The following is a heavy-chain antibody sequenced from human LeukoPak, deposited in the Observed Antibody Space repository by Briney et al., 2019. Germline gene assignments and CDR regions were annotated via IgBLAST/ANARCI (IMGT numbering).Heavy chain of an antibody. CDR2: IYSDGST. Sequence: GVSLRLSCAASGFTVSSNYMSWVRQTPGKGLEWVSVIYSDGSTFYVDSVKGRFTISRHNSRNTLYLQMNSLRVEDTAVYFCTRVTSRYWYFDLWGRGTLVTVSS. D-gene: IGHD4-17*01. V-gene: IGHV3-53*04. CDR3: TRVTSRYWYFDL. J-gene: IGHJ2*01. CDR1: GFTVSSNY.